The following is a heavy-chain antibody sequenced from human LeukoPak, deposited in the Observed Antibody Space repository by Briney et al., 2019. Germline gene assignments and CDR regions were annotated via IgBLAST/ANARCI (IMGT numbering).Heavy chain of an antibody. CDR1: GGSISSSNW. CDR3: ARAFLVGYSPEEYFFDY. V-gene: IGHV4-4*02. CDR2: IYHSGTT. D-gene: IGHD2-15*01. J-gene: IGHJ4*02. Sequence: SETLSLTCTVSGGSISSSNWWGWVRQPPGKGLECIGEIYHSGTTNYNPSLKSRVTISVDKSMNHFSPKLNSVTAADTAVYYCARAFLVGYSPEEYFFDYWGQGTLVTVSS.